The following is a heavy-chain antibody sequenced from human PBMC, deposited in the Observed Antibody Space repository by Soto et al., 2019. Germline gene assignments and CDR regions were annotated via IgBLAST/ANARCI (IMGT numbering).Heavy chain of an antibody. V-gene: IGHV3-23*01. Sequence: EVQLLESGGGLVQPGGSLRLSCTASGFTFTSYAMTWVRQAPGKGLEWVSLISGSGGSTYYADSVKGRFTISRDNSKKTLYVQMNSLRAEDTAVYYRAKGGCPSSSCDRPYNWFDPWGQGTLVTVSS. CDR1: GFTFTSYA. CDR2: ISGSGGST. D-gene: IGHD2-2*01. J-gene: IGHJ5*02. CDR3: AKGGCPSSSCDRPYNWFDP.